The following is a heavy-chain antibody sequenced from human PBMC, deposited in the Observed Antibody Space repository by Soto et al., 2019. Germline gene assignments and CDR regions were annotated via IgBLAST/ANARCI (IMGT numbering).Heavy chain of an antibody. V-gene: IGHV4-59*01. CDR3: ARGPTPTVTYDY. J-gene: IGHJ4*02. CDR1: GGSISSYY. Sequence: SETLSLTCTVSGGSISSYYWSWIRQPSGKGLEWIGYIHYSGSTNYNPSLKSRVTISVDTSKNQFSLKLSSMTAADTAVYYCARGPTPTVTYDYWGQGTLVTVSS. CDR2: IHYSGST. D-gene: IGHD4-17*01.